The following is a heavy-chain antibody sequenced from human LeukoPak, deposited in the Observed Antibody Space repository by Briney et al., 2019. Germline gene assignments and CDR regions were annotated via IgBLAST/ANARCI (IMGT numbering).Heavy chain of an antibody. V-gene: IGHV4-39*07. D-gene: IGHD3-16*01. CDR2: IYYSGST. CDR3: ARGPWGSGQFDY. J-gene: IGHJ4*02. Sequence: PSETLSLTCIVSGGSISSSSYYWGWIRQPPGKGLEWIGSIYYSGSTYYNPSLKSRVTISVDTSKNQFSLKLSSVTAADTAVYYCARGPWGSGQFDYWGQGTLVTVSS. CDR1: GGSISSSSYY.